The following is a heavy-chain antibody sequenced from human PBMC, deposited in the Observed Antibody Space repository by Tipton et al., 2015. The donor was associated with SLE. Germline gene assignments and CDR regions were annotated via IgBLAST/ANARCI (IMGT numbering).Heavy chain of an antibody. J-gene: IGHJ4*02. D-gene: IGHD1-1*01. V-gene: IGHV3-7*01. Sequence: SLRLSCAPSGFTFRGYWMSWVRQAPGKGLEWVASITEDGNDKYYVDSVKGRFTISRDNAKNSLFLQMNSLRAEDTAVYYCSRGRNNFRYWGQGTLVTVSS. CDR1: GFTFRGYW. CDR2: ITEDGNDK. CDR3: SRGRNNFRY.